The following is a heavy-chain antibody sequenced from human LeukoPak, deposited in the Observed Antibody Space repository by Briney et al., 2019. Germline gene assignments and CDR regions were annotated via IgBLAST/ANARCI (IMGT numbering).Heavy chain of an antibody. CDR2: IYFSGST. D-gene: IGHD3-22*01. V-gene: IGHV4-39*01. Sequence: PSETLSLTCTVSGGSISSGSYYWGWIRQPPGKGLEWIGSIYFSGSTYYNPTLKSRVTISVDTSKNQFSLKLSSVTAADTAVYYCARPSYYYDSSGYYSLYWYFDLWGRGTLVTVSS. CDR1: GGSISSGSYY. CDR3: ARPSYYYDSSGYYSLYWYFDL. J-gene: IGHJ2*01.